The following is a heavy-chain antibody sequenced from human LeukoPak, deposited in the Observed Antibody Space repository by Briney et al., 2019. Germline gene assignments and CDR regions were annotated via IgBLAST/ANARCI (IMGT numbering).Heavy chain of an antibody. CDR2: VYETGAT. D-gene: IGHD6-13*01. J-gene: IGHJ3*02. V-gene: IGHV4-39*01. Sequence: SETLSLTCPVSGGSISGSNSYWGWIRQPPGKGLEWIGSVYETGATDYNPSLRSRVTLFVDTSKNQFSLRLSSVTAADTAVYYCARQPNPASGNDAFDIWRQGTMVTVSS. CDR3: ARQPNPASGNDAFDI. CDR1: GGSISGSNSY.